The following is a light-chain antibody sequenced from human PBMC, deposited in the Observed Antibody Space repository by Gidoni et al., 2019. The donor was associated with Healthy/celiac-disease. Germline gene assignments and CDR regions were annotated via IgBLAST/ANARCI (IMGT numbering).Light chain of an antibody. CDR2: EVS. CDR1: SSAVGGYNY. Sequence: SALTQPPSASGSPGPSVTIACTGTSSAVGGYNYVSWYQQHPGKAPELMIYEVSKRPSGVPDRFSGSKSGNTASLTVSGLQAEDEADYYCSSYAGSNYVVFGGGTKLTVL. J-gene: IGLJ2*01. CDR3: SSYAGSNYVV. V-gene: IGLV2-8*01.